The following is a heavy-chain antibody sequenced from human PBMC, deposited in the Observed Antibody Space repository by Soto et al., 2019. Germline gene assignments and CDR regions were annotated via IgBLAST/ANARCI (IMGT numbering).Heavy chain of an antibody. J-gene: IGHJ6*02. CDR3: AREVRFGELSFSLSVNGMDV. D-gene: IGHD3-10*01. CDR1: GFTFSSYG. Sequence: PGGSLRLSCAASGFTFSSYGMHWVRQAPGKGLEWVAVIWYDGSNKYYADSVKGRFTISRDNSKNTLYLQMNSLRAEDTAVYYCAREVRFGELSFSLSVNGMDVWGQGTTVTVSS. V-gene: IGHV3-33*01. CDR2: IWYDGSNK.